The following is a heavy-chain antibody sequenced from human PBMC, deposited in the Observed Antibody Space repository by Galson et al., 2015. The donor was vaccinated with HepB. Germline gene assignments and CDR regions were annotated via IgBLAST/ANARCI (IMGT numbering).Heavy chain of an antibody. V-gene: IGHV1-46*01. CDR2: INPSDGTT. CDR1: GYTFTGYY. CDR3: ARDPPQGGAKGGDY. J-gene: IGHJ4*02. D-gene: IGHD1-26*01. Sequence: SVKVSCKASGYTFTGYYMHWVRQAPGQGLEWMGIINPSDGTTMYPQKFQGRVTMTRDTSTSTVYIELSSLRSEDTAVYYCARDPPQGGAKGGDYWGQGTLVTVSS.